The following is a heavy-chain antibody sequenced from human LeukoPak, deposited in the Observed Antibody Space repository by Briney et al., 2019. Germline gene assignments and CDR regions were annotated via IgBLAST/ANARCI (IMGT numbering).Heavy chain of an antibody. CDR3: ARDLTRPEPDYYGSGSRGWGYMDV. V-gene: IGHV3-7*01. CDR2: IKQDGSEK. Sequence: AGGSLRLSCAASGFTFSSYGMSWVRQAPGKGLEWVANIKQDGSEKYYVDSVKGRFTISRDNAKNSLYLQMNSLRAEDTAVYYCARDLTRPEPDYYGSGSRGWGYMDVWGKGTTVTISS. CDR1: GFTFSSYG. J-gene: IGHJ6*03. D-gene: IGHD3-10*01.